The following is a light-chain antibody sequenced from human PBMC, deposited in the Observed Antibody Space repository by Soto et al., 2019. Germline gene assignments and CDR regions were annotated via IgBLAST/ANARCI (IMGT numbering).Light chain of an antibody. CDR1: QSISSW. J-gene: IGKJ2*01. CDR3: QQYNSYSPYT. CDR2: DAS. V-gene: IGKV1-5*01. Sequence: DIQMTQSPSTLSASVGDRVTITCRASQSISSWLAWYQQKPGKAPKLLIYDASSLESGVPSRFSGSGSGTEFTLTISSLKPPDFATYYCQQYNSYSPYTFGQGTKLEIK.